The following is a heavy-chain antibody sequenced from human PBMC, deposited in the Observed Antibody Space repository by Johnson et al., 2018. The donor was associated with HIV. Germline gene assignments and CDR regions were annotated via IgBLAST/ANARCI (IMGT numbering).Heavy chain of an antibody. CDR2: ISGSGGST. Sequence: EVQLVESGGGLVQPGGSLRLSCAASGFIISSYWMTWVRQAPGKGLEWVSAISGSGGSTYYADSVKGRFTISRDNSKNTLYLQMNSLRAEDTAVYYCARGHSPDAFDIWGQGTIVTVSS. V-gene: IGHV3-23*04. D-gene: IGHD6-13*01. J-gene: IGHJ3*02. CDR3: ARGHSPDAFDI. CDR1: GFIISSYW.